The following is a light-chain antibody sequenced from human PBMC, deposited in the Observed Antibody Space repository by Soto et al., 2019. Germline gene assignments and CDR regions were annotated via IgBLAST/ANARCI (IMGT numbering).Light chain of an antibody. Sequence: ELGLTRLPGTRFCPQGKEATSPCRPGRMVRGSYLAGNQQKPGQAPRLLIYGASSRATGIPDRFSGSGSGTDFTLTISRLEPEDFAVYYCQQYGSSPRWTFGQGTKVEIK. V-gene: IGKV3-20*01. CDR1: RMVRGSY. CDR3: QQYGSSPRWT. CDR2: GAS. J-gene: IGKJ1*01.